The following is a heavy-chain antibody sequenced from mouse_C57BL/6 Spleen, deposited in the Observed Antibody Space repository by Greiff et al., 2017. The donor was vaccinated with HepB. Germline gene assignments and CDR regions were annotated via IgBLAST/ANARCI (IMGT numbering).Heavy chain of an antibody. J-gene: IGHJ3*01. CDR2: ISNGGGST. CDR1: GFTFSDYY. CDR3: ARQDYGTGFAY. Sequence: EVQLQESGGGLVQPGGSLKLSCAASGFTFSDYYMYWVRQTPEKRLEWVAYISNGGGSTYYPDTVKGRFTISRDNAKNTLYLQMSRLKSEDTAMYYCARQDYGTGFAYWGQGTLVTVSA. D-gene: IGHD1-1*01. V-gene: IGHV5-12*01.